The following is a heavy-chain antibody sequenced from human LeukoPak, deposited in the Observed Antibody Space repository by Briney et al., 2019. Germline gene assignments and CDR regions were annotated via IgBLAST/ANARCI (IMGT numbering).Heavy chain of an antibody. CDR1: GGSISSGSYY. CDR3: ARPHYRDGYYYYGMDV. J-gene: IGHJ6*02. D-gene: IGHD5-24*01. Sequence: SQTLSLTCTVSGGSISSGSYYWSWIRQPAGKGLEWIGRIYTSGSTNYNPSLKSRVTISVDTSKNQFSLKLSSVTAADTAVYYCARPHYRDGYYYYGMDVWGQGTTVTVSS. CDR2: IYTSGST. V-gene: IGHV4-61*02.